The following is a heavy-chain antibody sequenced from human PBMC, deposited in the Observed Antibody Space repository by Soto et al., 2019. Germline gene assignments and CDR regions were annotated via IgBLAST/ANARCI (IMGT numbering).Heavy chain of an antibody. J-gene: IGHJ4*02. CDR2: SSGGGDTT. CDR1: GFTFNNYA. Sequence: EVQLLESGGGLVQPGGSLRLSCAASGFTFNNYAMTWVRQAPGKGLEWVSASSGGGDTTSYADSVKGRFTVSRDGSKNTLYLQMGSLTAEHTALYYCAKGRGGSGSLTPRVDFWGQGTLVTVSS. V-gene: IGHV3-23*01. D-gene: IGHD3-10*01. CDR3: AKGRGGSGSLTPRVDF.